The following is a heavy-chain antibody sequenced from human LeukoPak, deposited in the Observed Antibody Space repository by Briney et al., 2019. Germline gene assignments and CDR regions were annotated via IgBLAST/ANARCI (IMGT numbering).Heavy chain of an antibody. CDR1: GFTFSNYW. D-gene: IGHD6-19*01. CDR3: ARDPYSGGYGAYYYYYMDV. V-gene: IGHV3-7*01. Sequence: PGGSLRLSCAASGFTFSNYWMSWVRQAPGKGLEWVANIKQDGSEKYYVDSLKGRFTISRDNAKNSLYLQMNSLRDEDAAVYYCARDPYSGGYGAYYYYYMDVWGKGTTVTVSS. CDR2: IKQDGSEK. J-gene: IGHJ6*03.